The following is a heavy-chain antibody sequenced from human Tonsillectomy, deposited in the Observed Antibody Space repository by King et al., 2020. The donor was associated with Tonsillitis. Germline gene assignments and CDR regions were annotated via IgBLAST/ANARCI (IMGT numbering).Heavy chain of an antibody. V-gene: IGHV4-4*02. Sequence: VQLQESGPGLVKPSGTLSLTCAVSGGSISSNNWWSWVRQPPGKGLEWIGDIYHSGSTNYNPSLKSRVSISVDKSKNQFSLRLSSVTAADTAVYYCARVRGISGTKFDYWGQGTLVIVSS. CDR1: GGSISSNNW. CDR2: IYHSGST. D-gene: IGHD1-14*01. J-gene: IGHJ4*02. CDR3: ARVRGISGTKFDY.